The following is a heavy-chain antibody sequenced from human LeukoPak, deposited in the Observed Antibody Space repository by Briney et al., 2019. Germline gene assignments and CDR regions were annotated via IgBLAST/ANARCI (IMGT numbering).Heavy chain of an antibody. D-gene: IGHD1-26*01. CDR2: IYYSGST. V-gene: IGHV4-59*01. Sequence: SETLSLTCTVSGGSISSYYWSWIRQPPGKGLEWIGYIYYSGSTNYNPSLKSRVTISVDTSKNQFSLKLSSVTAADTAVYYCARPVGALGLGGMDVWGQGTTVTVSS. CDR1: GGSISSYY. J-gene: IGHJ6*02. CDR3: ARPVGALGLGGMDV.